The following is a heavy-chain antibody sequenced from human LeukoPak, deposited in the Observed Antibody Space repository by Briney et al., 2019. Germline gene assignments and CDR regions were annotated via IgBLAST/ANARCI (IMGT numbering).Heavy chain of an antibody. V-gene: IGHV5-51*01. CDR2: IYPGDSDT. CDR1: GYSFTSYW. CDR3: ATGGNSGYDSVRFHAFDI. Sequence: GAALQISCKGSGYSFTSYWIGWVRRMPGKGLEGMGIIYPGDSDTRYSPSFQGQVTISADKSISTAYLQWSSLKASDTAMYYCATGGNSGYDSVRFHAFDIWGQGSMVTVSS. D-gene: IGHD5-12*01. J-gene: IGHJ3*02.